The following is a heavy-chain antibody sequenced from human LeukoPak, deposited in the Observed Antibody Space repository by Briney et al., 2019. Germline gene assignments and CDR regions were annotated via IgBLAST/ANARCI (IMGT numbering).Heavy chain of an antibody. D-gene: IGHD3-9*01. CDR3: ARVRLVGYDILTGYYSFDY. Sequence: PSETLSLTCTVSGGSISTYSWSWIRQPPGKGLEWIGYIYYSGNTNYNPSLKSRFTISVDTSKNQFSLKLSSVTAADTAVYYCARVRLVGYDILTGYYSFDYWGQGTLVTVSS. V-gene: IGHV4-59*01. CDR2: IYYSGNT. CDR1: GGSISTYS. J-gene: IGHJ4*02.